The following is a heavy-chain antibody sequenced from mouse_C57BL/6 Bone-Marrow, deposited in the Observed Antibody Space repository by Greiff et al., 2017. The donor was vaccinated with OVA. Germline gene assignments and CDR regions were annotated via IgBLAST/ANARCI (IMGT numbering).Heavy chain of an antibody. CDR3: ARKGYDYDGGYFDV. CDR1: GFSLTSYG. V-gene: IGHV2-2*01. D-gene: IGHD2-4*01. Sequence: VQLQQSGPGLVQPSQSLSITCTVSGFSLTSYGVHWVRQSPGKGLGWLGVIWSGGSTDYNAAFISRLSISKDNSKSQVFFKMNSLQADDTAIYYCARKGYDYDGGYFDVWGTGTTVTVSS. CDR2: IWSGGST. J-gene: IGHJ1*03.